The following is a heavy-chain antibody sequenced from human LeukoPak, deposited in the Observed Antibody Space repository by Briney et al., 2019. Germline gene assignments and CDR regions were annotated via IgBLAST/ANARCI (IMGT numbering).Heavy chain of an antibody. D-gene: IGHD1-26*01. V-gene: IGHV5-10-1*01. CDR1: GYSFTINW. CDR3: ARQGRVSYRRDFDY. J-gene: IGHJ4*02. Sequence: LGESLKISCNGSGYSFTINWISWVRQMPGKGLEWMGRIDPSDSHINYSPSFQGHVTISVDKSISTAYLQWSSLRASDTAMYYCARQGRVSYRRDFDYWGQGTLVTVSS. CDR2: IDPSDSHI.